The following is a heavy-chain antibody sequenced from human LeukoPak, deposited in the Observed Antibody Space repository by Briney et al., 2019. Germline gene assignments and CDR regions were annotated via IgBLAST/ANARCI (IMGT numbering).Heavy chain of an antibody. CDR2: IYSTGST. CDR1: GGSISNYY. J-gene: IGHJ4*02. Sequence: SETLSLTCTVSGGSISNYYWSWLRQPPGKGLEWIGHIYSTGSTTYSPSLKSRVIMSADTSKNQFSLKVTSVTAADTAVHYCARHRPEGSYPLDSWGQGALVTVSS. CDR3: ARHRPEGSYPLDS. V-gene: IGHV4-59*08.